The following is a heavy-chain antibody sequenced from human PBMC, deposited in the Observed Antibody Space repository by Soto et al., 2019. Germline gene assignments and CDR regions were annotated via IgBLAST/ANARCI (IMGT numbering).Heavy chain of an antibody. CDR2: INNGNGDT. V-gene: IGHV1-3*04. CDR3: AMAITAYVT. Sequence: QVQLVQSGAEMKKPGASVKISCKTSGITYNTYAIHWVRQAPGQGLERMAWINNGNGDTRYSQNFQGRVTLTTDTSASTVYMDLDCLSADDTDRDFCAMAITAYVTWGQGTLVTVSS. D-gene: IGHD3-16*01. CDR1: GITYNTYA. J-gene: IGHJ1*01.